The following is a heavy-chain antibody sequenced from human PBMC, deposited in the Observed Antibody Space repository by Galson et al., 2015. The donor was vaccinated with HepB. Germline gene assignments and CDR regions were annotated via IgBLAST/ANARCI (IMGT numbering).Heavy chain of an antibody. CDR3: ARILVVRDYYDSLYYFDY. J-gene: IGHJ4*02. V-gene: IGHV2-70*01. D-gene: IGHD3-22*01. CDR1: GFSLSTSGMC. CDR2: IDWDDDK. Sequence: PALVKPTQTLTLTCTFSGFSLSTSGMCVSWIRPPPGKALEWLALIDWDDDKYYSTSLKTRLTISKDTSKNQVVLTMTNMDPVDTATYYCARILVVRDYYDSLYYFDYWGQGTLVTVSS.